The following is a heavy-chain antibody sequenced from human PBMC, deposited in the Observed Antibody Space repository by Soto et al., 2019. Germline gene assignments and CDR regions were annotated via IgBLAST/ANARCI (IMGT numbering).Heavy chain of an antibody. CDR1: GGSFSGYY. Sequence: TSETLSLTCAVYGGSFSGYYWSWIRQPPGKGLEWIGEINHSGSTNYNPSLKSRVTISVDTSKNQFSLKLSSVTAADTAVYYCARGPSTSYDFYRHYYMDVWGKGTTVTVSS. CDR2: INHSGST. V-gene: IGHV4-34*01. D-gene: IGHD3-3*01. J-gene: IGHJ6*03. CDR3: ARGPSTSYDFYRHYYMDV.